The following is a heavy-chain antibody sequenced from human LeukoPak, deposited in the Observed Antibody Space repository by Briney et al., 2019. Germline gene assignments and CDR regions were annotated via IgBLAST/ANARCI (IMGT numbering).Heavy chain of an antibody. Sequence: GGSLRLSCAASGFTFTNYWMHWVRQAPGMGLVWVSRLPPDELGIIYADSVKGRFTVSRDNAKNTVYLQMNNLRVDDTAMYYCVGTVASRGSEYWGQGALVTVSS. J-gene: IGHJ4*02. CDR2: LPPDELGI. V-gene: IGHV3-74*01. CDR1: GFTFTNYW. CDR3: VGTVASRGSEY. D-gene: IGHD6-6*01.